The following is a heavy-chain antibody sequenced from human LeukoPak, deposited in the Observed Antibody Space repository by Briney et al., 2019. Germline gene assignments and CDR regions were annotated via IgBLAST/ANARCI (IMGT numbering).Heavy chain of an antibody. Sequence: GGSLRLSCAASGFTFSSYEMNWVRQAPGKGLDWVPYISTSGSTIYYADSVKGRFTISRDNAKNSLYLQMNSLRAEDTAVYYCATSRGSWPDYFDYWGQGTLVTVSS. J-gene: IGHJ4*02. CDR3: ATSRGSWPDYFDY. D-gene: IGHD6-13*01. V-gene: IGHV3-48*03. CDR2: ISTSGSTI. CDR1: GFTFSSYE.